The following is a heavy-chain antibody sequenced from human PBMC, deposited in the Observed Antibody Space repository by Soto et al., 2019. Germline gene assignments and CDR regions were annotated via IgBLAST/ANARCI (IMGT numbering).Heavy chain of an antibody. Sequence: SETLSLTCTVSGGSISSSSYYWGWIRQPPGKGLEWIGSIYYSGSTYYNPSLKSRVTISVDTSKNQFSLKLSSVTAAETAVYYCASLNRGSGYQLLFVVGYNWFDPWGQGTLVTVSS. D-gene: IGHD2-2*01. CDR2: IYYSGST. CDR3: ASLNRGSGYQLLFVVGYNWFDP. V-gene: IGHV4-39*01. CDR1: GGSISSSSYY. J-gene: IGHJ5*02.